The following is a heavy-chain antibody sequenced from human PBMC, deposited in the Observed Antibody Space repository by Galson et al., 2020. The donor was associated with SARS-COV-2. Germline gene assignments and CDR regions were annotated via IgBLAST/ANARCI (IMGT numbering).Heavy chain of an antibody. V-gene: IGHV3-11*04. CDR2: ISILGDTI. CDR1: GSTFSNCY. Sequence: NSGGSLRLSCAASGSTFSNCYMSWIRQAPGKGLEWVSYISILGDTIYYANSVKGRFTISRDNAKNSLSLQMNSLRAEDTAIYYCAKALDGYNFVDPWGRGTLVTVSP. J-gene: IGHJ2*01. D-gene: IGHD5-12*01. CDR3: AKALDGYNFVDP.